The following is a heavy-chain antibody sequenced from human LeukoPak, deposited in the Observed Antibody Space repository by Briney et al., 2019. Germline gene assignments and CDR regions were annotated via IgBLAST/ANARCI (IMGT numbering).Heavy chain of an antibody. CDR2: IATSDAYT. CDR1: GFTFSAYA. Sequence: GGSLRLSCAASGFTFSAYAMTWVRQGPGTGLECVSTIATSDAYTYYADSVQGRFTISRDNSKNTLYLQMDSLRAEDTAIYYCAKALRQQPRAYDYWGQGTLVTVSS. CDR3: AKALRQQPRAYDY. V-gene: IGHV3-23*01. D-gene: IGHD6-13*01. J-gene: IGHJ4*02.